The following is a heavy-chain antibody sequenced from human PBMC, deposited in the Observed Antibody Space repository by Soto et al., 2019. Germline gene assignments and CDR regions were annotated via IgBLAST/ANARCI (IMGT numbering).Heavy chain of an antibody. J-gene: IGHJ4*02. D-gene: IGHD6-19*01. CDR3: ARLYSSGWYGPGRY. CDR2: ISSSSSYT. V-gene: IGHV3-11*03. CDR1: GFTFSDYY. Sequence: PGGSLRLSCAASGFTFSDYYMSWIRQAPGKGLEWVSYISSSSSYTNYADSVKGRFTISRDNAKNSLYLQMNSLRAEDTALYYCARLYSSGWYGPGRYWGQGTLVTVSS.